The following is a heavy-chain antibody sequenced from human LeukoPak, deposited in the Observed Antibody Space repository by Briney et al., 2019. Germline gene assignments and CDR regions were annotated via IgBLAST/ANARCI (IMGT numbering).Heavy chain of an antibody. D-gene: IGHD3-3*02. CDR2: MNPNSGNT. Sequence: ASVKVSCKASGYTFTSYDINWVRQATGQGLEWMGWMNPNSGNTGYAQKFQGRVTMTRDTSISTAYMELSRLRSDDTAVYYCARVEAGIGRFDPWGQGTLVTVSS. J-gene: IGHJ5*02. CDR1: GYTFTSYD. CDR3: ARVEAGIGRFDP. V-gene: IGHV1-8*01.